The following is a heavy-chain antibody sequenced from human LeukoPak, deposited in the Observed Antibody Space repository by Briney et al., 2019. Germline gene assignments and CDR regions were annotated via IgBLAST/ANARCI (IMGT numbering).Heavy chain of an antibody. Sequence: GGSLRLSCAASGFTFSSYWMHWVRQAPGKGLVWVSRINSDGSSTSYADSVKGRFTISRDNAKNTLYLQMNSLRAEDTAVYYCASVRIAAAGTLYYFDYWGQGTLVTVSS. CDR1: GFTFSSYW. V-gene: IGHV3-74*01. CDR2: INSDGSST. J-gene: IGHJ4*02. CDR3: ASVRIAAAGTLYYFDY. D-gene: IGHD6-13*01.